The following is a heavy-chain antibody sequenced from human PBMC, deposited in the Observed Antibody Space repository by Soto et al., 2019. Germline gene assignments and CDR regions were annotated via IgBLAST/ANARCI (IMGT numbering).Heavy chain of an antibody. CDR1: GGSISSGGYY. Sequence: QVQLQESGPGLVKPSQTLSLTCTVSGGSISSGGYYWSWIRQHPGKGLEWLGYIYYSGSTYYNPSLKSRVTISVDTSKNQFSMKLSSVTAADTAVYYCARVGLGYCSGGSCNWFDPWGQGTLVTVSS. D-gene: IGHD2-15*01. CDR3: ARVGLGYCSGGSCNWFDP. J-gene: IGHJ5*02. CDR2: IYYSGST. V-gene: IGHV4-31*03.